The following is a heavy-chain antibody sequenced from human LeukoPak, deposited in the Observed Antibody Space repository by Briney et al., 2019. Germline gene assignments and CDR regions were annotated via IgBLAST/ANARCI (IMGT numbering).Heavy chain of an antibody. CDR3: AKDYHGYTSRWHHY. D-gene: IGHD6-13*01. CDR2: ISGSGGST. Sequence: GGSLRLSCAASGFTFSSYDMSWVRQAPGKGLEWVSAISGSGGSTYYADSVKGRFTISRDNSKNTLYLQMNSLRAEDTAVYCCAKDYHGYTSRWHHYWGQGTLVTVSS. J-gene: IGHJ4*02. V-gene: IGHV3-23*01. CDR1: GFTFSSYD.